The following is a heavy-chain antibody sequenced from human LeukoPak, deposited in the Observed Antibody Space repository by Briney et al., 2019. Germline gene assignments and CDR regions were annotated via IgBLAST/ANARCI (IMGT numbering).Heavy chain of an antibody. V-gene: IGHV3-23*01. CDR2: ISSSGDST. CDR1: GGSISSSSYY. CDR3: AKAKYCSAGTCYFDY. D-gene: IGHD2-15*01. J-gene: IGHJ4*02. Sequence: PSETLSLTCTVSGGSISSSSYYWGWIRQPPGKGLEWVSTISSSGDSTYYADSVKGRFTISRDNSKNTLYLQMSSLRAEDTAVYYCAKAKYCSAGTCYFDYWGQGTLVTVSS.